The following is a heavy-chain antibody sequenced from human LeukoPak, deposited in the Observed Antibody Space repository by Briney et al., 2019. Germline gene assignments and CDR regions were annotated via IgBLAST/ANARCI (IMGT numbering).Heavy chain of an antibody. J-gene: IGHJ2*01. CDR3: ARDPASWPYWYFDL. CDR2: IYHSGST. Sequence: TSETLSLTCTVSGYSISSGYYWGWIRQPPGKGLEWIGSIYHSGSTYYNPSLKSRVTISVDTSKNQFSLKLSSVTAADTAVYYCARDPASWPYWYFDLWGRGTLVTVSS. V-gene: IGHV4-38-2*02. CDR1: GYSISSGYY. D-gene: IGHD2-2*01.